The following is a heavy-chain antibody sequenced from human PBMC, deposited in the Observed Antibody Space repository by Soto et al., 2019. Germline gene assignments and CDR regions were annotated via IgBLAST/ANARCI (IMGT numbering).Heavy chain of an antibody. CDR2: IKNKNDGGTT. V-gene: IGHV3-15*07. CDR1: GFSFKNAW. CDR3: TGLWFGEIYNY. Sequence: EVELVESWGGLVKPGGALTWSCAASGFSFKNAWMNWVRQAPGKGLEWVGRIKNKNDGGTTDYAAFVKGRFTISRDASENTLYLHMNGLKPEDTGVYFCTGLWFGEIYNYWGQGSLVTVSS. D-gene: IGHD3-10*01. J-gene: IGHJ4*01.